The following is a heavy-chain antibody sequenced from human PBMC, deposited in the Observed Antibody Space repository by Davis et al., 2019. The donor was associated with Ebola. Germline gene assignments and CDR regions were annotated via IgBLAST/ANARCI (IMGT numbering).Heavy chain of an antibody. Sequence: GESLKISCAASGFTFSSYAMSWVRQAPGKGLEWVSAISGSGGSTYYADSVKGRFTISRDNSKNTLYLQMNSLRAEDTAVYYCAKMTLLWSGFDYWGQGTLVTVSS. J-gene: IGHJ4*02. V-gene: IGHV3-23*01. CDR1: GFTFSSYA. D-gene: IGHD3-3*01. CDR2: ISGSGGST. CDR3: AKMTLLWSGFDY.